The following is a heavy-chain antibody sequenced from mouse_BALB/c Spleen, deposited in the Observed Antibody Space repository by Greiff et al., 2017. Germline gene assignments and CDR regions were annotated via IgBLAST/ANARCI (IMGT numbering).Heavy chain of an antibody. D-gene: IGHD2-14*01. Sequence: QVQLQQSGAELVRPGASVTLSCKASGYTFTDYEMHWVKQTPVHGLEWIGAIDPETGGTAYNQKFKGKATLTADISSSTAYMELRSLTSEDSAVYYCTRAYYRYDWYCDVWGAGTTVTVSS. J-gene: IGHJ1*01. CDR2: IDPETGGT. CDR3: TRAYYRYDWYCDV. CDR1: GYTFTDYE. V-gene: IGHV1-15*01.